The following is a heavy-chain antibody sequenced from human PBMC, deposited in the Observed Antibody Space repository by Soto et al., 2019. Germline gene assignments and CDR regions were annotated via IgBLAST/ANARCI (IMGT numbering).Heavy chain of an antibody. CDR2: IKLDGSEK. CDR1: GFTFSTYW. J-gene: IGHJ3*01. CDR3: ARESSGWNDAFDV. Sequence: GGSLRLSCAASGFTFSTYWMSWVRQAPGKGLEWVANIKLDGSEKYYVDSVKGRFTISRENAKTSVYLQMNSLRAEDTAVYYCARESSGWNDAFDVWGQGTMVTVSS. V-gene: IGHV3-7*05. D-gene: IGHD6-19*01.